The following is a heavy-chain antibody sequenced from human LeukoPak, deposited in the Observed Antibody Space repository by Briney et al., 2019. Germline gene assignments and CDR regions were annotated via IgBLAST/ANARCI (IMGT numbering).Heavy chain of an antibody. V-gene: IGHV1-46*03. CDR2: INPSGGST. Sequence: RASVKVSCKASGYTFTSYYMHWVRQAPGQGLEWMGIINPSGGSTSYAQKFQGRATMTRDTSTSTVYMELSSLRSEDTAVYYCARDTNPSSSSGYYGSGSYYNPLDYWGQGTLVTVSS. J-gene: IGHJ4*02. D-gene: IGHD3-10*01. CDR1: GYTFTSYY. CDR3: ARDTNPSSSSGYYGSGSYYNPLDY.